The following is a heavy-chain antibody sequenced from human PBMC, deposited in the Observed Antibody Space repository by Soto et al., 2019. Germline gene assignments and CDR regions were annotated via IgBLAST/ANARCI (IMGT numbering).Heavy chain of an antibody. CDR1: GFAFDDYG. Sequence: EVQLVESGGGLVQPGRSLRLSCAASGFAFDDYGMYWVRQVPGKGLAWVSGISWNSGSIAYADSVRGRFTISRDNAKNSLYLQMISLRVEDTALDYCAKDSSSSPAYYYSGMDVWGQGTTGTVSS. D-gene: IGHD6-6*01. J-gene: IGHJ6*02. V-gene: IGHV3-9*01. CDR2: ISWNSGSI. CDR3: AKDSSSSPAYYYSGMDV.